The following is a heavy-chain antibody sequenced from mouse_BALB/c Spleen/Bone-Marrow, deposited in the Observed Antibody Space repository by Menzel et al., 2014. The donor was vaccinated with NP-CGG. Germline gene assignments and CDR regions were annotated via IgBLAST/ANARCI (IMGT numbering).Heavy chain of an antibody. D-gene: IGHD2-1*01. CDR1: GYSFTNYW. CDR3: AKDGNPFDY. Sequence: QVQLQQSEAELVRPGASVKLSCKASGYSFTNYWMNWMKQRPGQGLEWIGMIHPSDSVTRLNQKFRDKATLTVDKSSSAAYMQLSSPTSVDSAVYYCAKDGNPFDYWGQGTTLTVSS. J-gene: IGHJ2*01. CDR2: IHPSDSVT. V-gene: IGHV1-74*01.